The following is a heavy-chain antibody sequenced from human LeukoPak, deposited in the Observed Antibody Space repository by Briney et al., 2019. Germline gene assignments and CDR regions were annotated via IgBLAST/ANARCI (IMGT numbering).Heavy chain of an antibody. V-gene: IGHV4-39*07. CDR1: GGSIRTSSYY. Sequence: SEILSLTCIVSGGSIRTSSYYWGWIRQTPGKGLEWIGSIHYSGSTYYNPSLKSRVTISVESTQFSLNLMSVTPADTATYYCARDDAASYYSWFGTWGQGILVTVSS. J-gene: IGHJ5*02. D-gene: IGHD1-26*01. CDR2: IHYSGST. CDR3: ARDDAASYYSWFGT.